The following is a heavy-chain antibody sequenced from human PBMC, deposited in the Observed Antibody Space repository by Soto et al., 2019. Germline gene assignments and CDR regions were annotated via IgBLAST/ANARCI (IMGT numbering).Heavy chain of an antibody. CDR3: ARDPGYSYGYDY. CDR2: TKNKANSYTT. CDR1: GFTFSDHY. D-gene: IGHD5-18*01. J-gene: IGHJ4*02. V-gene: IGHV3-72*01. Sequence: EAQLVESGGGLVQPGGSLRLSCAASGFTFSDHYMDWVRQAPGKGLEWVGRTKNKANSYTTEYAASVKGRFTISRDDSKNSLYLQMNSLKTEDTAVYYCARDPGYSYGYDYWGQGTLVTVSS.